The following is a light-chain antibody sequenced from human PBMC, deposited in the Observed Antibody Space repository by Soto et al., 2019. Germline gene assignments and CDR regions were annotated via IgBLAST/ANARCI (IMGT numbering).Light chain of an antibody. Sequence: EIVLTQSPGTLSLSPGERATLSCRASQRVSSSYLAWYQQKPGQAPRLLIYGESSRATGIPDRFSGSGSGTDFTLTMSRLEPQDFAVYYCQQYGSSQTFGQGTKVEIK. CDR1: QRVSSSY. CDR3: QQYGSSQT. J-gene: IGKJ1*01. CDR2: GES. V-gene: IGKV3-20*01.